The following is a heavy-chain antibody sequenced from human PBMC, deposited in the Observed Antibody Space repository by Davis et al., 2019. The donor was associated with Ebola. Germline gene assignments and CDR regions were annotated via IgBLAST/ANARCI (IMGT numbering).Heavy chain of an antibody. Sequence: ASVKVSCKASGYTFTSYYMHWVRQAPGQGLEWMGIINPSGGSTSYAQKFQGRVTMTRDTSTSTVYMELSSLRSEDTAVYYCASEAKNYDFWSGYHYWGQGTLVTVSS. J-gene: IGHJ4*02. D-gene: IGHD3-3*01. CDR2: INPSGGST. CDR3: ASEAKNYDFWSGYHY. V-gene: IGHV1-46*01. CDR1: GYTFTSYY.